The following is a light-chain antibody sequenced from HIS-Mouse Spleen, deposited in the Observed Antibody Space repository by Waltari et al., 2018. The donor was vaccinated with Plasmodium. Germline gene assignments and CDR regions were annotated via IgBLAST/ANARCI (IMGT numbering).Light chain of an antibody. V-gene: IGLV7-43*01. Sequence: QTVVTQEPSLTVSPGGTVTLTCASSTGAVTSGYYPNWFQQKPGQEPRALIYSTRNAPSGAPALFSGSLRGGKAALTLSGVQPEDEAEYYGLLYYGGARVFGGGTKLTVL. J-gene: IGLJ3*02. CDR1: TGAVTSGYY. CDR3: LLYYGGARV. CDR2: STR.